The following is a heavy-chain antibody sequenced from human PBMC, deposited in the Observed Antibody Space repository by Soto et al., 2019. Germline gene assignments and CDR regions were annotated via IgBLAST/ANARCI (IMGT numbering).Heavy chain of an antibody. CDR3: ARAVTTTVSFDY. J-gene: IGHJ4*02. CDR2: IYYSGST. Sequence: SETLSLTCTVSGGSISSGGYYWSWIRQHPGKGLEWIGYIYYSGSTYYNPSLKSRVTISVDTSKNQFSLKLSSVTAADTAVYYCARAVTTTVSFDYWGQGTLVTVSS. V-gene: IGHV4-31*03. CDR1: GGSISSGGYY. D-gene: IGHD4-17*01.